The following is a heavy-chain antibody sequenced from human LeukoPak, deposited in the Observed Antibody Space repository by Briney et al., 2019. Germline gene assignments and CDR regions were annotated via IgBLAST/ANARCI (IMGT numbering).Heavy chain of an antibody. CDR1: GGSISSNGYY. D-gene: IGHD6-13*01. CDR3: ARDEGAAAGTFDY. CDR2: FYYTGST. J-gene: IGHJ4*02. V-gene: IGHV4-39*02. Sequence: SETLSLTCTVSGGSISSNGYYWGWIRQPPGKGLEWIGSFYYTGSTFYSPSLKSRVTISVDTSKNQFSLKLSSVTAADTAVYYCARDEGAAAGTFDYWGQGTLVTVSS.